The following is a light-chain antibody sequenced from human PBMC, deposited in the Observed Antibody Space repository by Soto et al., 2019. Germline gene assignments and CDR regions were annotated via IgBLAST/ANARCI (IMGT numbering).Light chain of an antibody. CDR1: SSDVGRYNY. J-gene: IGLJ3*02. Sequence: QSVLTQPASVSGSPGQSITISCTGTSSDVGRYNYVSRYQQHPGKAPKLMIYVVSSRPSGVSNRFSGSKSGNTASLTISGLQAEDEADYYCASYTRGSTLVVFGGGTKLTVL. V-gene: IGLV2-14*01. CDR3: ASYTRGSTLVV. CDR2: VVS.